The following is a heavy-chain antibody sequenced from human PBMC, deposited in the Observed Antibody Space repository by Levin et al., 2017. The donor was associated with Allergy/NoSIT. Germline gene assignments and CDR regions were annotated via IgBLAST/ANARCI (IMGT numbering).Heavy chain of an antibody. J-gene: IGHJ4*02. CDR2: MYNSGST. CDR3: AGGEARQLPPGGYYYFHY. V-gene: IGHV4-59*11. D-gene: IGHD2-2*01. Sequence: GSLRLSCSVSGDSISSHCWSWIRQPPGKGLQWIGNMYNSGSTNYNPSLEGRVTISVDTSKNQFSLKLSSVTAADTAVYYCAGGEARQLPPGGYYYFHYWGQGTLVTASS. CDR1: GDSISSHC.